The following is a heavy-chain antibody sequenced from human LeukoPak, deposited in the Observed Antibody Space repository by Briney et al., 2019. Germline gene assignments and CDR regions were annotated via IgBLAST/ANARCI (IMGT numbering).Heavy chain of an antibody. Sequence: SVKVSCKASGGTFSSYAISWVRQAPGQGLEWMGGIIPIFGTENYAQKFQGRVTITADESTSTAYMELSSLRSEDTAVYYCARVTLYDFWSGYYNCFDPWGQGTLVTVSS. CDR1: GGTFSSYA. V-gene: IGHV1-69*01. D-gene: IGHD3-3*01. CDR2: IIPIFGTE. CDR3: ARVTLYDFWSGYYNCFDP. J-gene: IGHJ5*02.